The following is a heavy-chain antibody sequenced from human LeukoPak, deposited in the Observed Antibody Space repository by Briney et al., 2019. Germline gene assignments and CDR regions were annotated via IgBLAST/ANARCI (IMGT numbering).Heavy chain of an antibody. Sequence: QPGGSLRLSCAASGFTFSRYAMHWVRQGPGKGLEWVAYIAHHGSNNYYADSVKGRFSISRDNSKRTLYLQMNSLRADDTAVYYCAKDGSWSCTVWGQGTLVTVSS. D-gene: IGHD2-8*02. CDR3: AKDGSWSCTV. V-gene: IGHV3-30*02. J-gene: IGHJ4*02. CDR2: IAHHGSNN. CDR1: GFTFSRYA.